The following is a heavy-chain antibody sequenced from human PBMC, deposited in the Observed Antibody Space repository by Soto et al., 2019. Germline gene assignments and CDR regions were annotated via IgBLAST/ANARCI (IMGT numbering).Heavy chain of an antibody. J-gene: IGHJ6*03. CDR3: ARRPPKDNWNYGPPMDV. CDR2: IRSSSSTI. Sequence: EVQLVESGGGLVQPGGSLRLSCAASGFTFSSYSMNWVRQAPGKGLEWVSYIRSSSSTIYYADSVKGRFTISKDNAKKSLYLQVNSLIAEDTAVYYCARRPPKDNWNYGPPMDVWGKGTPVTVSS. V-gene: IGHV3-48*01. D-gene: IGHD1-7*01. CDR1: GFTFSSYS.